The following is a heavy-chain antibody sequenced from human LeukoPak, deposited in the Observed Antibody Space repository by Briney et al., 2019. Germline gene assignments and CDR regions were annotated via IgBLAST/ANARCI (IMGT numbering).Heavy chain of an antibody. CDR3: ARVGKEDYYDSSGYYYSRYNWFDP. V-gene: IGHV6-1*01. D-gene: IGHD3-22*01. CDR2: AYYRSKWYN. CDR1: GDSVSSNSAA. Sequence: SQTLSLTCAISGDSVSSNSAAWNWIRQSPSRGLEWLGRAYYRSKWYNDYAVSVKSRITINPDTSKNQFSLQLNSVTPEDTAVYYCARVGKEDYYDSSGYYYSRYNWFDPWGQGTQVTVSS. J-gene: IGHJ5*02.